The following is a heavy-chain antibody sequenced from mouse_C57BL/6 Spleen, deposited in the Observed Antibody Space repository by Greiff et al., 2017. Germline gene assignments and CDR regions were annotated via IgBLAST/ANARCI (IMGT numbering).Heavy chain of an antibody. CDR2: IDPSDSYT. V-gene: IGHV1-69*01. CDR1: GYTFTSYW. CDR3: ARHLYGSMGY. J-gene: IGHJ2*01. Sequence: QVQLQQPGAELVMPGASVKLSCKASGYTFTSYWMHWVKQRPGQGLEWIGEIDPSDSYTNYNQKFKGKSTLTVDKSSSTAYMQLSSLTSEDSAVYYCARHLYGSMGYWGQGTTLTVSS. D-gene: IGHD1-1*01.